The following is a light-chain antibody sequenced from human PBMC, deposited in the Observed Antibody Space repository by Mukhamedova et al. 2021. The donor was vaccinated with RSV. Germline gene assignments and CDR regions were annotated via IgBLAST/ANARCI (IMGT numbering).Light chain of an antibody. CDR2: AAS. Sequence: WYQRRVHGEVPKLLIYAASSLQSGVPSRFSGSGSGTDFTLTITSLQPEDFATYYCLQSYSVLSFGGGTKVEIK. J-gene: IGKJ4*01. V-gene: IGKV1-39*01. CDR3: LQSYSVLS.